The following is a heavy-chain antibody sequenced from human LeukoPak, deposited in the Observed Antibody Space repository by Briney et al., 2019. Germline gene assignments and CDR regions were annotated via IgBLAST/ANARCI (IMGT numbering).Heavy chain of an antibody. J-gene: IGHJ4*02. D-gene: IGHD3-10*01. CDR2: ISGSGGST. CDR1: GFTFSSYA. CDR3: AASRSGPKGYYFDY. Sequence: PGGSLRLSCAASGFTFSSYAMSWVRQAPGKGLEWVSAISGSGGSTYYADSVKGRFTISRDNSKNTLYPRMNSLRAEDTAVYYCAASRSGPKGYYFDYWGQGTLVTVSS. V-gene: IGHV3-23*01.